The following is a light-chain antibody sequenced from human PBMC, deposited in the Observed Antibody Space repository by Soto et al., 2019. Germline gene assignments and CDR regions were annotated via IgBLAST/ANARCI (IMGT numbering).Light chain of an antibody. J-gene: IGKJ1*01. Sequence: IQMTQSPSTLSASVGDRVTITCRASQTIDNWLAWYRQKPGKAPNLLIYDASILQSGVPSRVSGSGSGTEFTLTINILQPDDFATYYCQQYSNYSPWTFGQGTKVEIK. CDR1: QTIDNW. CDR2: DAS. CDR3: QQYSNYSPWT. V-gene: IGKV1-5*01.